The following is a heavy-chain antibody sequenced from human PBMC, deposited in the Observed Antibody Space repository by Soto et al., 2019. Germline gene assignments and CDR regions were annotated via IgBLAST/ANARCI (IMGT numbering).Heavy chain of an antibody. V-gene: IGHV3-33*01. CDR1: GFTFSSYG. D-gene: IGHD2-2*01. CDR3: ARGPGTSYFDY. CDR2: IWSGGSNE. J-gene: IGHJ4*02. Sequence: GGSLRLSCAAPGFTFSSYGMHWVRQAPGKGLEWVAVIWSGGSNENYADSVKGRFTISRDNSKNMLYLQMNSLRAEDTAVYYCARGPGTSYFDYWGQGSLVTVSS.